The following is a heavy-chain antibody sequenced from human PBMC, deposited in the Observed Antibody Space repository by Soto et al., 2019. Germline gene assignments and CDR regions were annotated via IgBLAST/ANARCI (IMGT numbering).Heavy chain of an antibody. Sequence: QVQLVESGGGVVQPGRSLRLSCAASGFTFSSYAMHWVRQAPGKGLEWVAVISYDGSNKYYADSVKGRFTISRDNSKNTLYLQMNSLRAEDTAVYYCARDKGLPYSSSWYKAFDIWGQWTMVTVSS. J-gene: IGHJ3*02. CDR2: ISYDGSNK. V-gene: IGHV3-30-3*01. D-gene: IGHD6-13*01. CDR3: ARDKGLPYSSSWYKAFDI. CDR1: GFTFSSYA.